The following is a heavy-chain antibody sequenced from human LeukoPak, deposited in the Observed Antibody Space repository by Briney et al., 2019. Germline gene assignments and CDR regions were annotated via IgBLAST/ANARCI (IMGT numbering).Heavy chain of an antibody. CDR1: GYTFTGYY. Sequence: ASVKVSCKASGYTFTGYYMHWVRQAPGQGLEWMGWINPNSGGTNYAQKFQGRVTMTRDTSISTAYMELGRLRSDDTAVYYCARGRAAAGPNWFDPWGQGTLVTVSS. V-gene: IGHV1-2*02. CDR3: ARGRAAAGPNWFDP. D-gene: IGHD6-13*01. CDR2: INPNSGGT. J-gene: IGHJ5*02.